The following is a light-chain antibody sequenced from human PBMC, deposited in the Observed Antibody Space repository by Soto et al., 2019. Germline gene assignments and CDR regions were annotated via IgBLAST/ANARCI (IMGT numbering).Light chain of an antibody. CDR2: KAS. CDR1: QSLVYSDGSAY. V-gene: IGKV2-30*01. CDR3: MQALQTPT. J-gene: IGKJ1*01. Sequence: VVVTQSPLSLSVTLGQPASISYRSTQSLVYSDGSAYLNWFHQRPGQSPRRLIYKASNRDPGVPDRFSGSGSGTDFTLMISRVEAEDVGVYYCMQALQTPTFGQGTKVDIK.